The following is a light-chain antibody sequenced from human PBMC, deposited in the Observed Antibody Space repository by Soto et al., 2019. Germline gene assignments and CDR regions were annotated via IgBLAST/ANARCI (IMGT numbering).Light chain of an antibody. CDR2: DVN. V-gene: IGLV2-14*01. J-gene: IGLJ2*01. CDR1: SSDIGDYDY. Sequence: QSALTQPASVSGSPGQSITLSCIGTSSDIGDYDYVSWYQRHPGRAPQLIIFDVNNRPSGVSNRFSGSKSGNTASRTISGLQAEDEADYYCTSYSSGSTHVVFGGGTKLTV. CDR3: TSYSSGSTHVV.